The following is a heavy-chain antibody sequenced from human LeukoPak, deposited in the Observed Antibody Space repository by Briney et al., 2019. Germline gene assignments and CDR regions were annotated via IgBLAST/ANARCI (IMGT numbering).Heavy chain of an antibody. CDR1: GYTFTSYA. V-gene: IGHV1-3*03. Sequence: ASVKVSCKASGYTFTSYAMHWVRQAPGQRLEWMGWINAGNGNTKYSQEFQGRVTITRDTSASTAYMELSSLRSEDMAVYYCARQYRNYYDSSGLGFDPWGQGTLVTVSS. CDR3: ARQYRNYYDSSGLGFDP. J-gene: IGHJ5*02. D-gene: IGHD3-22*01. CDR2: INAGNGNT.